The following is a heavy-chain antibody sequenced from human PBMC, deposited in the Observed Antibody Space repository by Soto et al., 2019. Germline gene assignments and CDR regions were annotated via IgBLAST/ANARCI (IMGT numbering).Heavy chain of an antibody. D-gene: IGHD2-15*01. CDR3: AKDPAPVVSGYFDS. CDR1: GFTFSIYG. CDR2: ISGSGDNT. V-gene: IGHV3-23*01. J-gene: IGHJ4*02. Sequence: EVQLLESGGGLVQPGGSLRLSCAASGFTFSIYGMSWVRQAPGKGLEWVSVISGSGDNTYYADSVKGRFTISRDNSKNTMYLQMNRLGAEDSAVYYCAKDPAPVVSGYFDSWGQGTLVTVSP.